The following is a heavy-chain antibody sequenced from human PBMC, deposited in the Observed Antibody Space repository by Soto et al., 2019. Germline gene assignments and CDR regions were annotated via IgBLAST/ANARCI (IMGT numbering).Heavy chain of an antibody. V-gene: IGHV1-3*01. D-gene: IGHD3-22*01. CDR1: GYTFTSYA. CDR3: AMSESSGYNYGYFQH. J-gene: IGHJ1*01. CDR2: INAGNGNT. Sequence: QVQLVQSGAEVKKPGASVKVSCKASGYTFTSYAMHWVRQAPGQRLEWMGWINAGNGNTKYSQKFQGRVTITRDTSASTAYMELSSLRSEDTAVYYCAMSESSGYNYGYFQHWGQGTLVTVSS.